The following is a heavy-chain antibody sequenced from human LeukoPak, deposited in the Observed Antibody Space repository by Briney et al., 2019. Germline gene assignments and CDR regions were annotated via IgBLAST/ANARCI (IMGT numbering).Heavy chain of an antibody. CDR3: ARRKAYYDILTSYYSGAFDI. Sequence: SETLSLTCTVSGDSISSKSSYWGWIRQPPGKGLEWIASIYYSGSTNDNPSLKSRVTISVDTSKNQFSLKLSSVTAADTAVYYCARRKAYYDILTSYYSGAFDIWGQGTMVTVSS. CDR2: IYYSGST. J-gene: IGHJ3*02. CDR1: GDSISSKSSY. V-gene: IGHV4-39*07. D-gene: IGHD3-9*01.